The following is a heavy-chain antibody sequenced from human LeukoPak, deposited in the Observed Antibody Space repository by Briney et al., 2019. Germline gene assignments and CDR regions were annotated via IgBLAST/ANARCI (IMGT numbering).Heavy chain of an antibody. CDR3: ARRGPLDFIDY. CDR2: ISSSGSTI. Sequence: PGGSLRLSCAASGFTFSSYEMNWVRQAPGKGLEWVSYISSSGSTIYYADSVKGRFTISRDNAKNSLYLQMNSLRAEDTAVYYCARRGPLDFIDYWGQGTLVTVSS. CDR1: GFTFSSYE. D-gene: IGHD1-1*01. V-gene: IGHV3-48*03. J-gene: IGHJ4*02.